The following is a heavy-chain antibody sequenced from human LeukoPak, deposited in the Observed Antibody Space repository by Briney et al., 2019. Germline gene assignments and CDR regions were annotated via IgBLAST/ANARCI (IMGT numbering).Heavy chain of an antibody. Sequence: SVKVSCKASGGTFSSYAISWVRQAPGQGLEWMGRIIPIFGTANYAQKFQGRVTITADESTSTAYMELSSLRSEDTAVYYCARNDYDFWSGPLQDYYYYMDVWGKGTTVTVSS. CDR3: ARNDYDFWSGPLQDYYYYMDV. J-gene: IGHJ6*03. D-gene: IGHD3-3*01. CDR2: IIPIFGTA. CDR1: GGTFSSYA. V-gene: IGHV1-69*13.